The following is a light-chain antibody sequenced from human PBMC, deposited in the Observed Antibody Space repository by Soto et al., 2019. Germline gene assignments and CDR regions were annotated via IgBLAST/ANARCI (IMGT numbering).Light chain of an antibody. V-gene: IGKV2-30*01. Sequence: DVVMTQSPLFLPVTLGQPASISCRSSEGLVFSDGNTYLSWLQQRPGQSPRRLIYKVSNRGSGVPDRFSGSGSGTDFTLKTSRVEAEDVGLYYCVQGTHWPRTFGQGTKVDIK. CDR3: VQGTHWPRT. CDR2: KVS. J-gene: IGKJ1*01. CDR1: EGLVFSDGNTY.